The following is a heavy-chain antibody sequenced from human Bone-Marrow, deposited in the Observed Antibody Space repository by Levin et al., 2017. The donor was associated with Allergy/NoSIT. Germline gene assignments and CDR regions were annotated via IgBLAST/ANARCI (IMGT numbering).Heavy chain of an antibody. Sequence: PSETLSLTCTVSGGSISSSSYYWGWIRQPPGKGLEWIGSIYYSGSTYYNPSLKSRVTISVDTSKNQFSLKLSSVTAADTAVYYCARQTGVLWFGELFFKEFDPWGQGTLVTVSS. CDR2: IYYSGST. J-gene: IGHJ5*02. CDR1: GGSISSSSYY. CDR3: ARQTGVLWFGELFFKEFDP. V-gene: IGHV4-39*01. D-gene: IGHD3-10*01.